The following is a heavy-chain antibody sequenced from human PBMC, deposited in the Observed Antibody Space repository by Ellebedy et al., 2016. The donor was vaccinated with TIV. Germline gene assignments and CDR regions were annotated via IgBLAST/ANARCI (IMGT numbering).Heavy chain of an antibody. CDR1: GGSISSHY. J-gene: IGHJ6*02. CDR2: IYTSGST. V-gene: IGHV4-4*07. CDR3: ARDTAGFGELLAHYYYYGMDV. Sequence: MPSETLSLTCTVSGGSISSHYWSWIRQPAGKGLEWIGRIYTSGSTNYNPSLKSRVTMSVDTSKNQFSLKLSSVTAADPAVYYCARDTAGFGELLAHYYYYGMDVWGQGATVTVSS. D-gene: IGHD3-10*01.